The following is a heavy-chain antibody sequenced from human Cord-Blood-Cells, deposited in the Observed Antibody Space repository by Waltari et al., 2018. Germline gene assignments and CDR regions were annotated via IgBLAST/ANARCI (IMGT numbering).Heavy chain of an antibody. J-gene: IGHJ5*02. CDR1: GFSLSNARMG. CDR3: ARTTYDFGWFDP. Sequence: QVTLKESGPVLVKPTETLTLTCTVSGFSLSNARMGVSWIRQPPGKALEWLAHIFLNDEKSYSTSLKSRLTISKDTSKSQVVLTMTNMDPVDTATYYCARTTYDFGWFDPWGQGTLVTVSS. CDR2: IFLNDEK. D-gene: IGHD3-3*01. V-gene: IGHV2-26*01.